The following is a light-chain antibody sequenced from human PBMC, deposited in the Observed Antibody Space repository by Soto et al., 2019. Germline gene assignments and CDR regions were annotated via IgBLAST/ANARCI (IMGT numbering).Light chain of an antibody. Sequence: DVVVTQSPLSLPVTVGQPASISCRSSQSLVYYDGNTYVNWFQQRPGHSPRRLIYKVSNRASGVLDRVSCSGSVTDLTLKIIRVESEDFGVYYCMKCSHWPYTVVQGTKMEI. J-gene: IGKJ2*01. CDR2: KVS. CDR1: QSLVYYDGNTY. V-gene: IGKV2-30*01. CDR3: MKCSHWPYT.